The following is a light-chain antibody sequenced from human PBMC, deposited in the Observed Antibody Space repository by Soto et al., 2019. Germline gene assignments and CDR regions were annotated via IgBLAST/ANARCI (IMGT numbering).Light chain of an antibody. V-gene: IGKV3-11*01. CDR3: QQYGSSIKT. CDR2: DAS. J-gene: IGKJ1*01. CDR1: QSVSRY. Sequence: EIVLTQSPATLSLSPGERATLSCRASQSVSRYLAWYQQKPGQAPRLLIYDASNRATGIPARFSGSGSGTDFTLTISRLEPEDFAVYYCQQYGSSIKTFGQGTKVDIK.